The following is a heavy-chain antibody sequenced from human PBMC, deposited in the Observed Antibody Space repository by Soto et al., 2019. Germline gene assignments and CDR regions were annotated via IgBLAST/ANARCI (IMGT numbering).Heavy chain of an antibody. CDR1: GYSFATYG. Sequence: ASVKVSCKASGYSFATYGFSWVRQAPGQGLECVGWISAHNGDTHYSQKFQGRVTLTTDTSTNTGYMELRSLTSDDTAVYFCAAEPIYYNDGSGYYPLGHWGQGTLVTVSS. CDR3: AAEPIYYNDGSGYYPLGH. CDR2: ISAHNGDT. D-gene: IGHD3-22*01. V-gene: IGHV1-18*04. J-gene: IGHJ4*02.